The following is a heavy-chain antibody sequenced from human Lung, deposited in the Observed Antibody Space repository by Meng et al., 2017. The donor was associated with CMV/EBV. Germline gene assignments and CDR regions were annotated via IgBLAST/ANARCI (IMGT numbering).Heavy chain of an antibody. J-gene: IGHJ3*01. CDR3: AREPGRGAFDV. CDR1: GINLNTYW. Sequence: GEXXKISCAVSGINLNTYWMHWVRQVPGKGLVWLSRIYSDGISTRYADSVKGRFTISRDNTNNTLYLQMNDLRAEDTAVYYCAREPGRGAFDVWGQGKKV. CDR2: IYSDGIST. V-gene: IGHV3-74*01. D-gene: IGHD3-10*01.